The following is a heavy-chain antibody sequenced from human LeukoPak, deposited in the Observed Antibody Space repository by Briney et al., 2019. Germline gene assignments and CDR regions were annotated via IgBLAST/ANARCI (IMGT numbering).Heavy chain of an antibody. CDR2: ISSSGLTK. V-gene: IGHV3-48*03. CDR1: GFTFSNYE. D-gene: IGHD5-12*01. J-gene: IGHJ4*02. CDR3: ARETGGQWLRLDY. Sequence: GGSLRLSCAASGFTFSNYEMNWVRQAPGKGLEWVSYISSSGLTKYYADSVKGRFTISRDNAKNSLYLQMNSLRAEDTAVYYCARETGGQWLRLDYWGQGTLVTVSS.